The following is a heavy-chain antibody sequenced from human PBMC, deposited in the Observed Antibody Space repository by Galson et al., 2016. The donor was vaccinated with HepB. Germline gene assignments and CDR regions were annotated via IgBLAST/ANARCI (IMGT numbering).Heavy chain of an antibody. J-gene: IGHJ4*02. V-gene: IGHV5-51*01. CDR1: GYTFNGYW. D-gene: IGHD6-19*01. CDR2: IYPDDSDT. CDR3: ASSVGVAGLDY. Sequence: QSGAEVKKPGESLKISCKGSGYTFNGYWIGWVRQMPGKGLEWMGIIYPDDSDTTYSPSFQGQVTISADKSISTAYLQWSSLKASDTAMYYCASSVGVAGLDYWGQGTLVTVSS.